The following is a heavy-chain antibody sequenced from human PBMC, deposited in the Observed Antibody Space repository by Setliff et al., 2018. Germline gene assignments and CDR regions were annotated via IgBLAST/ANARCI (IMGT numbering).Heavy chain of an antibody. Sequence: SETLSLTCTVSGGSISSGDYYWSWIRQPPGKGLEWIGYIYSSGSTYYSPSLKSRVSISVDTSKNQFSLKLSSVTAADTAVYYCARESRYYYDNLGTLDYWGQGTLVTVAS. CDR1: GGSISSGDYY. CDR3: ARESRYYYDNLGTLDY. D-gene: IGHD3-22*01. CDR2: IYSSGST. J-gene: IGHJ4*02. V-gene: IGHV4-30-4*08.